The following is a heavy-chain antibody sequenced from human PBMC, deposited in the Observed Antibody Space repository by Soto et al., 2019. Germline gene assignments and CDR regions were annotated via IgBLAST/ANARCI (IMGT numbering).Heavy chain of an antibody. CDR1: GFTFSSYA. D-gene: IGHD7-27*01. J-gene: IGHJ6*02. CDR3: ARLNGADPYYYYGFDV. V-gene: IGHV3-23*01. CDR2: ISGSGVNT. Sequence: GGSLRLSCAASGFTFSSYAMSWVRQAPGKGLEWVSAISGSGVNTYYVDSVKGRFTISRDNSKNTVYLQMNGLRAEDTAIYYCARLNGADPYYYYGFDVWGQGTTVTVSS.